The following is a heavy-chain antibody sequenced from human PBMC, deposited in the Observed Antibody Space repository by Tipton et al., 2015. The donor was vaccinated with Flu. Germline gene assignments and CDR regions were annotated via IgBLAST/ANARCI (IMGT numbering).Heavy chain of an antibody. D-gene: IGHD3-10*01. CDR3: TRASYGSADY. J-gene: IGHJ4*02. CDR1: GFTFSSYW. Sequence: GSLRLSCAASGFTFSSYWMYWVRQVPGKGLVWVSLINRDGSSTNYADSVKGRFTVSRDNAKNTLYLQMNSLRVADTAVYFCTRASYGSADYWGQGTLVTVST. V-gene: IGHV3-74*01. CDR2: INRDGSST.